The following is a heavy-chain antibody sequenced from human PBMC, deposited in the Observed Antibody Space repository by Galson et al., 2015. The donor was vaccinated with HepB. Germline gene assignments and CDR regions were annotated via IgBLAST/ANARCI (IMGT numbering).Heavy chain of an antibody. CDR1: GYTFTNYG. J-gene: IGHJ4*02. V-gene: IGHV1-18*01. D-gene: IGHD3-3*01. CDR3: ARFWSGFLPDY. CDR2: ISGYNGHT. Sequence: SVKVSCMAPGYTFTNYGMGWARQAPRQGLECRGWISGYNGHTNYAQKLQGRVTMTTDTSTSTAYLELRSLTSDDTAVYYCARFWSGFLPDYLGQGTLVTVSS.